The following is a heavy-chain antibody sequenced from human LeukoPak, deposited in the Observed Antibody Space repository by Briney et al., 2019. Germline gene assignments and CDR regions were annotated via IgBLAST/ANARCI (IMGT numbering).Heavy chain of an antibody. Sequence: ASVKVSCKASGYTFTSYGISWVRQAPGQGLEWMGWISAYNGNTNYAQKLQGRVTMTTDTSTSTAYMELRSLRSDDTAVYYCARGLRPLHYGSGSYPDYWGQGTLVTVSS. V-gene: IGHV1-18*01. CDR3: ARGLRPLHYGSGSYPDY. CDR1: GYTFTSYG. CDR2: ISAYNGNT. J-gene: IGHJ4*02. D-gene: IGHD3-10*01.